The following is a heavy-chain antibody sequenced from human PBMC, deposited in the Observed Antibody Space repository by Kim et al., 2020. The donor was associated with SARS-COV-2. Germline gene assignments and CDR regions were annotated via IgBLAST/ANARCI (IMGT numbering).Heavy chain of an antibody. D-gene: IGHD3-10*01. J-gene: IGHJ6*02. CDR3: AKVHLGRLTMVRGVPKLYGMDV. CDR2: ISYDGSNK. CDR1: GFTFSSYS. Sequence: GGSLRLSCAASGFTFSSYSMHWVRQAPGKGLEWVSVISYDGSNKYYADSVKGRFTISRDNSKNTLYLQMNSLRAEDTAVYYCAKVHLGRLTMVRGVPKLYGMDVWGQGTTVTVSS. V-gene: IGHV3-30*18.